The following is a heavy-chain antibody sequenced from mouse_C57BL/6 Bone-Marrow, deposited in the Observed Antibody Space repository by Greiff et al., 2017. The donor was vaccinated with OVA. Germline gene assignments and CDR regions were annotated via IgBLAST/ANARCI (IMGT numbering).Heavy chain of an antibody. CDR2: IDPSDSET. J-gene: IGHJ3*01. V-gene: IGHV1-52*01. CDR3: ATRAYYSNSWFAY. Sequence: QVQLQQSGAELVRPGSSVKLSCKASGYTFTSYWMHWVKQRPIQGLEWIGNIDPSDSETHYNQKFKDKATLTVDKSSSTAYMQLSSLTSEDSAVYYCATRAYYSNSWFAYWGQGTLVTVSA. D-gene: IGHD2-5*01. CDR1: GYTFTSYW.